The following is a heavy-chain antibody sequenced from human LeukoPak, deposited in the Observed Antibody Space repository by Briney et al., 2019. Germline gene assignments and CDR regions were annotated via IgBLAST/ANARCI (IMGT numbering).Heavy chain of an antibody. CDR2: IYHSGST. V-gene: IGHV4-4*02. J-gene: IGHJ5*02. D-gene: IGHD5-18*01. Sequence: SETLSLTCAVSGGSISSSNWWSWVRQPPGKGLEWIGEIYHSGSTNYNPSLKSRVTISVDKSKNQFSLKLSSVTAADTAVYYCARDAGYSYGTGWFDPWGQGTLVTVSS. CDR3: ARDAGYSYGTGWFDP. CDR1: GGSISSSNW.